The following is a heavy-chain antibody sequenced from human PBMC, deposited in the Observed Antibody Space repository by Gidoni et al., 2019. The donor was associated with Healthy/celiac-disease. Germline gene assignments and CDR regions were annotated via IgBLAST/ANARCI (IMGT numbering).Heavy chain of an antibody. D-gene: IGHD7-27*01. CDR1: GFTFSSYG. J-gene: IGHJ4*02. V-gene: IGHV3-30*18. CDR3: AKDLTTGDELGAGGY. Sequence: QVQLVESGGGVVKPGRSLRLSCAASGFTFSSYGMHWVRQAPGKGLEWVAVISYDGSNKYYADSVKGRFTISRDNSKNTLYLQMNSLRAEDTAVYYCAKDLTTGDELGAGGYWGQGTLVTVSS. CDR2: ISYDGSNK.